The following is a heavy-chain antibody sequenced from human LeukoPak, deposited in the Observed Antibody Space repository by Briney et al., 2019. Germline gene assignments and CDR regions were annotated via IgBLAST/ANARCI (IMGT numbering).Heavy chain of an antibody. Sequence: SETLSLTCTVSGGSISSHSWTWIRQPPGKGLGWIGYIYYSGSTNYNPSLKSRVTISVDTSKNQFSLKLSSVTAADTAVYYCARSTFYCSSTSCTKGTFDYWGQGTLVTVSS. J-gene: IGHJ4*02. V-gene: IGHV4-59*11. CDR1: GGSISSHS. CDR3: ARSTFYCSSTSCTKGTFDY. D-gene: IGHD2-2*01. CDR2: IYYSGST.